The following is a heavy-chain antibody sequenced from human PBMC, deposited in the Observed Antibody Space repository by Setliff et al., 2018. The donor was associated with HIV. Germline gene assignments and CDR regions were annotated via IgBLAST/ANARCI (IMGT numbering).Heavy chain of an antibody. CDR2: FIHSGNT. V-gene: IGHV4-34*01. D-gene: IGHD1-1*01. CDR1: GDSLNGYS. Sequence: SETLSLTCAVYGDSLNGYSWNWVRQPPGKGLEWIGAFIHSGNTTYNPSVRRRVTTSMDSSMNQFSLKLTSVTAADTAVYYCARGRKFITNRASFYYGLDVWGPGTTVTVSS. J-gene: IGHJ6*02. CDR3: ARGRKFITNRASFYYGLDV.